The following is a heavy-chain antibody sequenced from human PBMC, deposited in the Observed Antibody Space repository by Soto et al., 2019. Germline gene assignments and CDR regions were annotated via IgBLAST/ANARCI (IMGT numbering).Heavy chain of an antibody. CDR3: AHRRGSAGSYCFDY. J-gene: IGHJ4*02. V-gene: IGHV4-59*01. CDR1: GGSISSFY. CDR2: IYHSGTT. D-gene: IGHD1-26*01. Sequence: TSETLSLTCTVSGGSISSFYWSWIRRSPGKGLEWIGYIYHSGTTKYNPALKSRLTITKDSSKNQVVLTMTNMDPVDTATYYCAHRRGSAGSYCFDYWGQGTLVTVSS.